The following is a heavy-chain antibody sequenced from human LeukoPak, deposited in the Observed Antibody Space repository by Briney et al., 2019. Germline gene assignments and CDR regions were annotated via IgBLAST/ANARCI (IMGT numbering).Heavy chain of an antibody. Sequence: GASVKVSCKASGYNFTGYYMHWVRQAPGQGLEWMGWINPNSGGTNYAQKFQGRVTMTRDTSISTAYMELSRLRSDDTAVYYCASASIKNQLLPYYYYCYMDVWGKGTTVTVSS. V-gene: IGHV1-2*02. J-gene: IGHJ6*03. D-gene: IGHD2-2*01. CDR3: ASASIKNQLLPYYYYCYMDV. CDR1: GYNFTGYY. CDR2: INPNSGGT.